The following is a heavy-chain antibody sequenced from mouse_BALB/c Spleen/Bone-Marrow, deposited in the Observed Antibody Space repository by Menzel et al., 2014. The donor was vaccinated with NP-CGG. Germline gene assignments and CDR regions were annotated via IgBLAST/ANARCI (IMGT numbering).Heavy chain of an antibody. CDR1: GYTFTSYY. J-gene: IGHJ4*01. CDR2: INPSNGGT. D-gene: IGHD1-1*01. CDR3: ARWGGENYVNYCAMDY. V-gene: IGHV1S81*02. Sequence: LVESGAELVKPGASVKLSCKSSGYTFTSYYMYWVKQRPGQGLEWIGGINPSNGGTNFNEKFKSKATLTVDKSSSTAYMQLSSLTSEDSAVYYCARWGGENYVNYCAMDYWGQGTSVTVSS.